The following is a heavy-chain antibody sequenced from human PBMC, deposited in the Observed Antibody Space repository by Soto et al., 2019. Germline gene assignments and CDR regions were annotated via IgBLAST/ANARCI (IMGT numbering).Heavy chain of an antibody. V-gene: IGHV3-48*03. Sequence: HPGGSLRLSCAASGFTFSSYEMNWVRQAPGKGLEWVSYISSSGSTIYYADSVKGRFTISRDNAKNSLYLQMNSLRAEDTAVYYCARKESSSSPWTPLYYYGMDVWGQGTTVTVSS. CDR2: ISSSGSTI. CDR3: ARKESSSSPWTPLYYYGMDV. J-gene: IGHJ6*02. D-gene: IGHD6-6*01. CDR1: GFTFSSYE.